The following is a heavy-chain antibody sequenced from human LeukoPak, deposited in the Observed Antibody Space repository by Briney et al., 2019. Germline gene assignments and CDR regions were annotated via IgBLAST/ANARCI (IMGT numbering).Heavy chain of an antibody. CDR1: GYTFSSYD. V-gene: IGHV1-8*03. D-gene: IGHD2-2*01. Sequence: GASVKVSCKASGYTFSSYDINWVRQATGQGLEWMGWMNPNSDNAGYAQRFQGRVTITRNTSTSTAYMELSSLRSEDTAVYYCARSYCSSTSCYYEGAFDIWGQGTMVTVSS. CDR2: MNPNSDNA. J-gene: IGHJ3*02. CDR3: ARSYCSSTSCYYEGAFDI.